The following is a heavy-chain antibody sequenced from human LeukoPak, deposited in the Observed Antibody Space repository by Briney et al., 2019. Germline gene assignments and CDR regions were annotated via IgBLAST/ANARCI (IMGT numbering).Heavy chain of an antibody. Sequence: GASVKVSCKASGGTFSSNAITWVRQAPGQGLEWMGGIIPIFGTANYAQKFQGRVTITADKSTSTAYMELSSLRSEDTAVYYCARETTTVTTFDLWGRGTLVTVSS. J-gene: IGHJ2*01. D-gene: IGHD4-17*01. CDR1: GGTFSSNA. V-gene: IGHV1-69*06. CDR2: IIPIFGTA. CDR3: ARETTTVTTFDL.